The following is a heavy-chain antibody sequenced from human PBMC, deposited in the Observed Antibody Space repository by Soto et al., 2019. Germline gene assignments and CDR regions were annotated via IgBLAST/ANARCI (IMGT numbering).Heavy chain of an antibody. CDR3: ARGEVLSDFWMDTCWFDS. V-gene: IGHV3-7*05. D-gene: IGHD3-3*01. CDR1: GFTFSSYW. Sequence: EVQLVESGGGLVQPGGSLRLSCAASGFTFSSYWMSWVRQAPGKGLEWVANIKQDGSEKYYVDSVKGRFTISRDNAKNALYLKMNSLRAEDTAVYYCARGEVLSDFWMDTCWFDSWGQGTLVTVSS. CDR2: IKQDGSEK. J-gene: IGHJ5*01.